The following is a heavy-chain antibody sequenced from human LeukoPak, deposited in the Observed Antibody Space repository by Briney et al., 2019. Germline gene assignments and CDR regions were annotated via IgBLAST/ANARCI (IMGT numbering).Heavy chain of an antibody. V-gene: IGHV3-66*01. CDR1: GFTVSSSY. J-gene: IGHJ4*02. D-gene: IGHD5-18*01. CDR2: IHSDGYT. CDR3: ARAWEYSYAY. Sequence: GGSLRLSCAASGFTVSSSYISWVRLAAGKGLEWVSVIHSDGYTHYADSVKGRFTISRDNSQNTVYLQMNSLRAEDTAVYYCARAWEYSYAYWGQGTLVTVSS.